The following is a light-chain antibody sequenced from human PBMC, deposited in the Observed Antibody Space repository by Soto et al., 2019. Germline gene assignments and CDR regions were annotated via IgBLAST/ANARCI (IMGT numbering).Light chain of an antibody. V-gene: IGLV6-57*04. CDR3: QSYDSSNLV. CDR1: SGSIASNY. Sequence: NFMLTQPHSVSESPGKTVTISCTRSSGSIASNYVQWYQQRPGSAPTTVIYEDNQRPSGVPDRFSGSIDSSSNSASLTISGLKTEDEADSYCQSYDSSNLVFGGGTKLTVL. CDR2: EDN. J-gene: IGLJ2*01.